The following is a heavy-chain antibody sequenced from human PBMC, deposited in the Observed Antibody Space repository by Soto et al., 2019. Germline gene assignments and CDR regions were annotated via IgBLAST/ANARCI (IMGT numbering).Heavy chain of an antibody. J-gene: IGHJ4*02. CDR3: AKAFAGYYYGSGSNMGVFDY. V-gene: IGHV3-23*01. Sequence: EVQLLESGGGLVQPGGSLRLSCAASGFTFSSYGMSWVRQAPGKGLEWVSGISGSGGSTYYAHSVKGRFTNSRDNSKNTLYPQMNSLRAEDTAVYYCAKAFAGYYYGSGSNMGVFDYWGQGTLVTVSS. D-gene: IGHD3-10*01. CDR1: GFTFSSYG. CDR2: ISGSGGST.